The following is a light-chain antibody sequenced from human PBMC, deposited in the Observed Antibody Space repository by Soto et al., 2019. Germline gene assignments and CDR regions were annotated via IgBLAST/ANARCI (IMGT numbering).Light chain of an antibody. V-gene: IGLV2-14*01. Sequence: QSALTQPASVAGSPGQSITISCAGTSSGVGGYDFVSWYQHHPGRAPKLLIYEVSGRPSGVSYRFSGSKSGNTASLIISGLQAEDEAYYYCSSYGSSGTSVFGTGTKLTVL. CDR3: SSYGSSGTSV. CDR2: EVS. CDR1: SSGVGGYDF. J-gene: IGLJ1*01.